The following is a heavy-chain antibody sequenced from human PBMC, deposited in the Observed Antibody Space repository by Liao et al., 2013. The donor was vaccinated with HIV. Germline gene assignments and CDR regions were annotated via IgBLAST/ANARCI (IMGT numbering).Heavy chain of an antibody. CDR2: ISHSGFT. Sequence: QVQLQESGPGLVKPSETLSLTCSVSGDSISSDYWGWIRQPPGKGLEWIGHISHSGFTNNNPSLKSRVTISIDTSKNQFSLNLSSVTAADTAVYYCARQSTSNSFDYWGQGTLVTVSS. D-gene: IGHD2/OR15-2a*01. V-gene: IGHV4-59*08. CDR1: GDSISSDY. J-gene: IGHJ4*02. CDR3: ARQSTSNSFDY.